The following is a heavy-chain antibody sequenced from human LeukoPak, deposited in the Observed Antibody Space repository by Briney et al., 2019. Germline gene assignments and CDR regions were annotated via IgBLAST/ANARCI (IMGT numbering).Heavy chain of an antibody. CDR3: ARLFDYYDSSGYYTPRANFDY. CDR1: GFTFSSYW. Sequence: PGGSLRLSCAASGFTFSSYWMSWVRQAPGKGLEWVANIKQDGSEKYYVDSVKGRFTISRDNAKNSLYLQMNSLRAEDTAVYYCARLFDYYDSSGYYTPRANFDYRGQGTLVTVSS. J-gene: IGHJ4*02. V-gene: IGHV3-7*01. D-gene: IGHD3-22*01. CDR2: IKQDGSEK.